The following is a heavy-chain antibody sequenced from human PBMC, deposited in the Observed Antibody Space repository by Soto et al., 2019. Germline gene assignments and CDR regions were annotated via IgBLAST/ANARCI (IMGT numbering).Heavy chain of an antibody. CDR1: GFTFSNAW. J-gene: IGHJ4*02. V-gene: IGHV3-15*01. Sequence: EVQLVESGGGLVKPGGSLRLSCAASGFTFSNAWMSWVRQAPGKGLEWVGRIKRKTDGGTTDYAAPVKGRFTISRGDSDNTVYLQMTSLKIEDTAVYYCATGGHFYGDCGQGTLVTVSS. CDR2: IKRKTDGGTT. CDR3: ATGGHFYGD. D-gene: IGHD3-10*01.